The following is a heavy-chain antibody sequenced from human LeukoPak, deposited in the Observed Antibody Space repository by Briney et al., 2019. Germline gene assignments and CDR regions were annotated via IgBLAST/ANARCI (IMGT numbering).Heavy chain of an antibody. Sequence: GGSLRLSCAASGFTFSSYAMSWVRQAPGKGLEWVSAISGSGDSTYYADSVKGRFTISRDNSKNTLYLQMNSLRAEDTAVYYCAKGLSVYCGGDCYRNWGQGTLVTVSS. D-gene: IGHD2-21*02. J-gene: IGHJ4*02. CDR1: GFTFSSYA. CDR2: ISGSGDST. CDR3: AKGLSVYCGGDCYRN. V-gene: IGHV3-23*01.